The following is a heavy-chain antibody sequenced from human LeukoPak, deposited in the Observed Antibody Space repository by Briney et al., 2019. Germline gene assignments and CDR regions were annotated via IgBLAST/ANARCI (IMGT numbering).Heavy chain of an antibody. CDR1: GGSISSYY. V-gene: IGHV4-59*08. J-gene: IGHJ4*02. CDR3: ARHAGADGSNWSYFDY. CDR2: IYYSGST. D-gene: IGHD6-13*01. Sequence: PSETLSLTCTVSGGSISSYYWSWIRQPPGKGLEWVGYIYYSGSTYYNPSLRSRLTILVDTSRNQFSLKLYSVTAADTAVYYCARHAGADGSNWSYFDYWGQGTLVTVSS.